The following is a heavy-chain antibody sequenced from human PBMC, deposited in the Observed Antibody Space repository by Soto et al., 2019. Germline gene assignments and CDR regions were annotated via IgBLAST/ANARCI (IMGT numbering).Heavy chain of an antibody. CDR2: ISSSSTI. D-gene: IGHD3-22*01. CDR1: GFTFSSYS. CDR3: ARDQIDRPQFDY. J-gene: IGHJ4*02. Sequence: PGGSLRLSCAASGFTFSSYSMNWVRQAPGKGLEWVSYISSSSTIYYADSVKGRFSISRDNAKNSLYLQLNSLRAEDTAVYYCARDQIDRPQFDYWGQGTLVTVSS. V-gene: IGHV3-48*01.